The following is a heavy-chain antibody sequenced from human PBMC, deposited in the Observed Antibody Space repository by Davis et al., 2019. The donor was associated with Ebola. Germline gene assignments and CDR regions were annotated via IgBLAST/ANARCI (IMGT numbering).Heavy chain of an antibody. CDR3: ARTLGPAYFDY. CDR2: ISSNGGST. V-gene: IGHV3-64*01. J-gene: IGHJ4*02. Sequence: GGSLRLSCAASGFTFSSYAMHCVRQAPGKGLEYVSAISSNGGSTYYANSVKGRFTISRDNSKNTLYLQMGSLRAEDMAVYYCARTLGPAYFDYWGQGTLVTVSS. CDR1: GFTFSSYA.